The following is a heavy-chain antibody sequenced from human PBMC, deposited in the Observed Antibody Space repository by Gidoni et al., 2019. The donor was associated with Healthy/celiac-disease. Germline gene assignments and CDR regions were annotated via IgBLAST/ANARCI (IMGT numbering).Heavy chain of an antibody. V-gene: IGHV3-21*01. CDR3: ARDGAGIAALTPDY. D-gene: IGHD6-13*01. J-gene: IGHJ4*02. CDR2: ISSSSSYI. CDR1: AFPFSSYS. Sequence: EVQLVESGGGLVKPGGSLRLSCAASAFPFSSYSMNWVRQAPGKGLEWVSSISSSSSYIYYADSVKGRFTISRDNAKNSLYLQMNSLRAEDTAVYYCARDGAGIAALTPDYWGQGTLVTVSS.